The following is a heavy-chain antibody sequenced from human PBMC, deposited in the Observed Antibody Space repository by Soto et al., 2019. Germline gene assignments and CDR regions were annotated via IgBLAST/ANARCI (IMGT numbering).Heavy chain of an antibody. D-gene: IGHD2-15*01. CDR1: GLPFNEYY. V-gene: IGHV3-11*01. J-gene: IGHJ4*02. Sequence: PGGSLRLSCAVSGLPFNEYYMSLIRQSPGKGLEWIAYISTGAINIYYADSVRGRFTVSRDNGRNSLHLQMDNLRAEDTAVYYCAGMTLGKLYFDLWGQGTAVTVSS. CDR3: AGMTLGKLYFDL. CDR2: ISTGAINI.